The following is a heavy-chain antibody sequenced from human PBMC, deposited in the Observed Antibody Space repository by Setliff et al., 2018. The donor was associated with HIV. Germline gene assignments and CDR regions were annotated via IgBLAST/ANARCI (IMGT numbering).Heavy chain of an antibody. CDR2: IYSSGST. D-gene: IGHD3-9*01. Sequence: SETLSLTCTVSGGSISSYYWSWIRQPPGKGLEWLGHIYSSGSTNYNPSLKSRVTISVDTSKNQFSLKLSPVTAADTAVYYCAAGGLRYFDWLLEWGQGTLVTVSS. V-gene: IGHV4-4*09. CDR1: GGSISSYY. CDR3: AAGGLRYFDWLLE. J-gene: IGHJ4*02.